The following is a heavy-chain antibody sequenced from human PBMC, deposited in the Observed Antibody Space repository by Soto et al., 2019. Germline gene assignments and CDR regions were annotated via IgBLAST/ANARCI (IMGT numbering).Heavy chain of an antibody. V-gene: IGHV1-2*02. Sequence: ASLKVSFKASGYTFTVYCSHLFLDSPLQWREWMGWINPNSGVTNYAQKFHGRGTMTRDTSISTAYMELSRLRSDDTAVYYCARDPIVGALGTRFDQWGDGPLVTXS. J-gene: IGHJ5*02. CDR1: GYTFTVYC. CDR3: ARDPIVGALGTRFDQ. CDR2: INPNSGVT. D-gene: IGHD1-26*01.